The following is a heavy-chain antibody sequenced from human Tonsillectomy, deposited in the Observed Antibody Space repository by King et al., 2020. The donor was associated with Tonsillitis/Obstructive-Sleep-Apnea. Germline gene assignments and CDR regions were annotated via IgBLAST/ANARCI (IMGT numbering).Heavy chain of an antibody. Sequence: VQLVESGGGLVQPGGSLRLSCAASGFTFSSYWMSWVRQAPGKGLEWVANIKQDVSEKYDVDSVKGRFTISRDNAKNSLYLQMNSLRAEDTAVYYCARVRITMVQGVIGHFDYWGQGTLVTVSS. CDR2: IKQDVSEK. V-gene: IGHV3-7*04. CDR3: ARVRITMVQGVIGHFDY. D-gene: IGHD3-10*01. CDR1: GFTFSSYW. J-gene: IGHJ4*02.